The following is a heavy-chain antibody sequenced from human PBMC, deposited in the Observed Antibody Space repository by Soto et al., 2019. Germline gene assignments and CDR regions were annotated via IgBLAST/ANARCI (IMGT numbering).Heavy chain of an antibody. CDR3: AHQWGSSSSLDY. J-gene: IGHJ4*02. V-gene: IGHV1-46*01. CDR1: GYTFTSYS. CDR2: INPSGGST. D-gene: IGHD6-6*01. Sequence: ASVKVSCKASGYTFTSYSMHWVRQSPGKGLEWMGIINPSGGSTSYAQKFQGRVTMTRDTSTSTVYMELSSLRSEDTAVYSCAHQWGSSSSLDYGGQGTLVTVSS.